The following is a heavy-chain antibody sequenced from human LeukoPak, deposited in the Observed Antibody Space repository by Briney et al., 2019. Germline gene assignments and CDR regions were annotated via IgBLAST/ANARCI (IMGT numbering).Heavy chain of an antibody. Sequence: GGSLRPSCAASGFTFDDYAMHWVRQAPGKGLEWVSGISWNSGSIGYADSVKGRFTISRDNAKNSLYLQMNSLRAEDTALNYCARDRGSYYGYYYYGMDVWGQGTTVTVSS. CDR1: GFTFDDYA. D-gene: IGHD1-26*01. CDR2: ISWNSGSI. CDR3: ARDRGSYYGYYYYGMDV. J-gene: IGHJ6*02. V-gene: IGHV3-9*01.